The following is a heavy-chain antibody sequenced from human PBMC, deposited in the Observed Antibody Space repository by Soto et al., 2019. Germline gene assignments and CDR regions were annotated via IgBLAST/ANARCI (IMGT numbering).Heavy chain of an antibody. CDR1: GGAISSYY. V-gene: IGHV4-59*01. Sequence: SETLSLTCTVSGGAISSYYWSWVRQPPGKRLEWIGYIYDSGPTNYNPYLKSRVTLSVNAPKNQVSLELSSVTAADTAVYYCATSYDAKNFPFDLWGQGTLVTVSS. D-gene: IGHD5-12*01. CDR2: IYDSGPT. CDR3: ATSYDAKNFPFDL. J-gene: IGHJ4*02.